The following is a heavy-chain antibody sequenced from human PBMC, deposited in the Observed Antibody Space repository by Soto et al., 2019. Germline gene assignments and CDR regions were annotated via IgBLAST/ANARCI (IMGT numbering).Heavy chain of an antibody. D-gene: IGHD4-17*01. J-gene: IGHJ4*02. Sequence: SETLSLTCTVSGGSISSYYWSWIRQPPGKGVEWIGYIYYSGSTNYNPSLKSRVTISVDTSKNQFSLKLSYVTAADTAVYYCARTTPSTVVTYFDYWGQGTLVTVSS. CDR1: GGSISSYY. V-gene: IGHV4-59*08. CDR3: ARTTPSTVVTYFDY. CDR2: IYYSGST.